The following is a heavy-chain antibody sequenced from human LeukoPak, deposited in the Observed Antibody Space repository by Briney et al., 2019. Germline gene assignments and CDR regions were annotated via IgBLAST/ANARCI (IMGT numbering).Heavy chain of an antibody. Sequence: GGSLRLSCAASGFTFSDFWMTWIRQAPGKGLEWVANINQGGREKYYVDSVEGRFTISRDNAKNSLYLQMNSLRDEDTAVYYCARDSGDFFVVPFDYWGQGTLVTVSS. J-gene: IGHJ4*02. CDR3: ARDSGDFFVVPFDY. V-gene: IGHV3-7*01. CDR2: INQGGREK. D-gene: IGHD2-21*01. CDR1: GFTFSDFW.